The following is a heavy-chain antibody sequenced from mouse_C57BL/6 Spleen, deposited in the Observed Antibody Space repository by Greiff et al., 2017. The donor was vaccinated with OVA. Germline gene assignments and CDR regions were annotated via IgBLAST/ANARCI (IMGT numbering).Heavy chain of an antibody. CDR1: GFNIKDDY. CDR2: IDPENGDT. V-gene: IGHV14-4*01. CDR3: TTRYGYDEDY. Sequence: VQLKESGAELVRPGASVKLSCTASGFNIKDDYMHWVKQRPEQGLEWIGWIDPENGDTEYASKFQGKATITADTSSNTAYLQLSSLTSEDTAVYYCTTRYGYDEDYWGQGTTLTVSS. D-gene: IGHD2-2*01. J-gene: IGHJ2*01.